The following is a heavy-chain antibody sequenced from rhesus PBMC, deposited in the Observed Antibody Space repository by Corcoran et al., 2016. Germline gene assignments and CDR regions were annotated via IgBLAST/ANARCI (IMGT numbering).Heavy chain of an antibody. D-gene: IGHD4-29*01. CDR2: IYWDDDK. Sequence: VTLKESGPAQVKPTQTLTLTCTFSGFSLTTSGMGVGWIRQPPGKALEWLATIYWDDDKYYSTSLKSRLNISKDTSKNQVVLTMTNMDPVDTATYYCARVIGSSHVDYWGQGVLVTVSS. CDR1: GFSLTTSGMG. CDR3: ARVIGSSHVDY. J-gene: IGHJ4*01. V-gene: IGHV2S1*01.